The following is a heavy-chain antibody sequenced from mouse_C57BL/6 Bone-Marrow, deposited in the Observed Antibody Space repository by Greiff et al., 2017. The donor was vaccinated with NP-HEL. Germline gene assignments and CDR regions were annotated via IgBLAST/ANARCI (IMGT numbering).Heavy chain of an antibody. D-gene: IGHD1-1*02. CDR2: IYPGDGDT. V-gene: IGHV1-80*01. CDR1: GYAFSSYW. J-gene: IGHJ4*01. Sequence: QVQLQQSGAELVKPGASVKISCKASGYAFSSYWMNWVKQRPGRGLEWIGQIYPGDGDTNYNGKFKGKATLTADKSSSTAYMQLSSLTSEDSAVYFCARRLSWYAMDYWGQGTSVTVSS. CDR3: ARRLSWYAMDY.